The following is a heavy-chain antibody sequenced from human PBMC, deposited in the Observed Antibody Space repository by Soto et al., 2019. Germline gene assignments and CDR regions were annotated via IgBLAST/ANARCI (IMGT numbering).Heavy chain of an antibody. V-gene: IGHV1-8*01. D-gene: IGHD2-2*01. CDR3: ARGIVPAPTYYYYGMDV. CDR2: MNPNSGNT. Sequence: QVQLVQSGAEVKKPGASVKVSCKASGYTFTSYDINWVRQATGQGLEWMGWMNPNSGNTGYAQKFQGRVTMTRNTSISTAHMELSSLRSEDTAVYYCARGIVPAPTYYYYGMDVWGQGTTVTVSS. CDR1: GYTFTSYD. J-gene: IGHJ6*02.